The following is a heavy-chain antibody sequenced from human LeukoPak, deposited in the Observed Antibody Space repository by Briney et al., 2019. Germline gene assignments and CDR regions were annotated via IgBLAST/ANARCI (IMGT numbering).Heavy chain of an antibody. CDR1: GDSISSYY. D-gene: IGHD6-19*01. CDR2: IYTSGSS. Sequence: SETLSLTCTVSGDSISSYYWSWIRQPAGKGLEWIGRIYTSGSSNYNPSLKSRVTMSVDTSKNQFSLKLSSVTAADTAVYYCARDPEGYSSGWYVSYFDLWGRGTLVTVSS. J-gene: IGHJ2*01. CDR3: ARDPEGYSSGWYVSYFDL. V-gene: IGHV4-4*07.